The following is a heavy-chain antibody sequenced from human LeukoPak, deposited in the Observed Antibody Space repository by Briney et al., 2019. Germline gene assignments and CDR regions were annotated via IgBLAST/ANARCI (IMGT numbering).Heavy chain of an antibody. V-gene: IGHV3-30*02. D-gene: IGHD1-14*01. CDR1: RFTFSRHG. Sequence: GGSLRLSCAASRFTFSRHGMHWVCQAPGKGLEWVAFIRFDGSNNYYADSVKGRFTISRDNSKNTVSLQMNSLRAEDTAVYYCAKDLNQASWTFDYWGQGTLVTVSS. J-gene: IGHJ4*02. CDR3: AKDLNQASWTFDY. CDR2: IRFDGSNN.